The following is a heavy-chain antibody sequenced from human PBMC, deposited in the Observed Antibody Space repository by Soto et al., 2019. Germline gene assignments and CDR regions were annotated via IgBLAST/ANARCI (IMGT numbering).Heavy chain of an antibody. CDR3: ARVSIGFRYGIADLPDY. Sequence: AAVKVSCKASGYTFTGYYMHWVRQAPGQGLEWMGLINPNSGGTNYAQKFQGRVTMTRDTSSSTAYMELSRLRTDDTAVYYCARVSIGFRYGIADLPDYWGQGTLVTVYS. J-gene: IGHJ4*02. V-gene: IGHV1-2*02. D-gene: IGHD6-13*01. CDR1: GYTFTGYY. CDR2: INPNSGGT.